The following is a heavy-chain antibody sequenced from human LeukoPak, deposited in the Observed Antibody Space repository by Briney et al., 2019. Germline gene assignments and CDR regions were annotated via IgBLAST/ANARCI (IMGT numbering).Heavy chain of an antibody. V-gene: IGHV3-20*04. Sequence: GGSLRLSCAASGFTFDDYGMSWVRQGPGKGLDWVSAINWNGDSTGYADSVRGRFTISRDNAKNSLYLQMSSLRAEDTALYYCARCSRSSTDCYSEFDIGGQGTMVTVSS. CDR2: INWNGDST. CDR1: GFTFDDYG. D-gene: IGHD2-2*02. CDR3: ARCSRSSTDCYSEFDI. J-gene: IGHJ3*02.